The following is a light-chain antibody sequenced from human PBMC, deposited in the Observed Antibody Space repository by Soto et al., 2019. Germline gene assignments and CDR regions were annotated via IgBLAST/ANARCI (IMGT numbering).Light chain of an antibody. Sequence: EIVLTQSPGTLSLSPGERATLSCRASQSVSNNYLAWYQQKPGQAPRLLIYGASNRATGIPDRFSGSGSGTDFTLTIKRLEPEDVAVYYCQQYGSSPRTFGQGTKVDIK. CDR3: QQYGSSPRT. CDR2: GAS. J-gene: IGKJ1*01. V-gene: IGKV3-20*01. CDR1: QSVSNNY.